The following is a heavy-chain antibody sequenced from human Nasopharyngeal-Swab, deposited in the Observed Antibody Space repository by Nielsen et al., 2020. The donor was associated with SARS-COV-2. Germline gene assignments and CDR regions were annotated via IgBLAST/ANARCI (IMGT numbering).Heavy chain of an antibody. CDR3: AKDLVGATGLDS. CDR2: ISWDSGNI. J-gene: IGHJ4*02. Sequence: SLKISCAASGFTFDDYAIHWVRQAPGRGLEWVSGISWDSGNIGYADSVKGRFTISRDNAKNSLFLQMNSLRPDDTAFYYCAKDLVGATGLDSWGQGTLVTVSS. V-gene: IGHV3-9*01. D-gene: IGHD1-26*01. CDR1: GFTFDDYA.